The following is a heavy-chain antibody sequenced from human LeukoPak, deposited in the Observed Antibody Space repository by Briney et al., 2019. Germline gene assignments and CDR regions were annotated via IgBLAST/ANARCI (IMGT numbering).Heavy chain of an antibody. V-gene: IGHV1-69*01. CDR3: ARVGTNYGSGSYYNRRAFDI. CDR1: GGTFSSYA. J-gene: IGHJ3*02. D-gene: IGHD3-10*01. Sequence: ASVKVSCKASGGTFSSYAISWVRQAPGQGLEWMGGIIPIFGTANYAQKFQGRVTITADESTSTAYMELSSLRSEDTAVYYCARVGTNYGSGSYYNRRAFDIWGQGTMVTVSS. CDR2: IIPIFGTA.